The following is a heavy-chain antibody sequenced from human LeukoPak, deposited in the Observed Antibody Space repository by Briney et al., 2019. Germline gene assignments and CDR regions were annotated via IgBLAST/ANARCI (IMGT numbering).Heavy chain of an antibody. CDR1: GFTFSSYA. Sequence: GGSLRLSCAASGFTFSSYAMHWVRQAPGKGLEYVSAISSNGGSTYYANSVKGRFTISRDNSKNTLYLQMGSLRAEDMAVYYCAKDRDYYDSSGFDYWGQGALVTVSS. D-gene: IGHD3-22*01. V-gene: IGHV3-64*01. CDR3: AKDRDYYDSSGFDY. J-gene: IGHJ4*02. CDR2: ISSNGGST.